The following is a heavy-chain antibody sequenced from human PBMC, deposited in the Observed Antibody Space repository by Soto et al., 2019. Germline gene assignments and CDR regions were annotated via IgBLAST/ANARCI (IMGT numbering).Heavy chain of an antibody. V-gene: IGHV4-61*01. D-gene: IGHD2-15*01. CDR3: AREPRSYSRGIGAFDV. CDR1: GGCVNSGSYY. Sequence: SETLSLTCTVSGGCVNSGSYYWTWIPQPPRKGLEWIGSIDFSGNTNYNPSLKSPVIISVDKSKNQFSLRLTSVAAAVTAVYYCAREPRSYSRGIGAFDVWGQGTMVTVS. CDR2: IDFSGNT. J-gene: IGHJ3*01.